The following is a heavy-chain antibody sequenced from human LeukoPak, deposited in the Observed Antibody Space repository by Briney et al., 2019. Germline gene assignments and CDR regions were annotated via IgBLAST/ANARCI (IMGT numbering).Heavy chain of an antibody. CDR1: GFTVSSNY. CDR3: ARERDYGVFDY. D-gene: IGHD4-17*01. CDR2: IYSGGST. Sequence: GGSLRLSCAASGFTVSSNYMSWVRQAPGKGLEWVSVIYSGGSTYYADSVKGRFTTSRDNSKNTLDLQMNSLRAEDTAVYFCARERDYGVFDYWGQGTLVTVSS. J-gene: IGHJ4*02. V-gene: IGHV3-53*01.